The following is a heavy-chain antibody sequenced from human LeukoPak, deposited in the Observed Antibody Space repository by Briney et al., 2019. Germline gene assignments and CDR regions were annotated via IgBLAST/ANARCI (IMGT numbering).Heavy chain of an antibody. CDR3: ARRGPSGRSLDY. Sequence: PSETLSLTCTVSGGSTSSSPYYWGWIRQPPGKGLEWIGNIYYGGSTYYNPSLKTRVTISVDTSKNQFSLKLSSVTAADTAVYYCARRGPSGRSLDYWGQGTLVTVSS. CDR1: GGSTSSSPYY. V-gene: IGHV4-39*01. J-gene: IGHJ4*02. D-gene: IGHD3-10*01. CDR2: IYYGGST.